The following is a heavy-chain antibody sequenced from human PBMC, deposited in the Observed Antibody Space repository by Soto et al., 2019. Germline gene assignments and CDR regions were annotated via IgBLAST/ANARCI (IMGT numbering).Heavy chain of an antibody. CDR2: IYYSGST. J-gene: IGHJ6*02. V-gene: IGHV4-31*03. CDR3: ALCSTGYYYGMDV. Sequence: QVQLQESGPGLVKPSQTLSLTCTVSGGSISSGGYYWSWIRQHPGKGLEWIGYIYYSGSTYYNPSLKSRVTISVDPSKNQFSLKLSSVTAADTAVYYCALCSTGYYYGMDVWGQGTPVTVSS. CDR1: GGSISSGGYY. D-gene: IGHD2-2*01.